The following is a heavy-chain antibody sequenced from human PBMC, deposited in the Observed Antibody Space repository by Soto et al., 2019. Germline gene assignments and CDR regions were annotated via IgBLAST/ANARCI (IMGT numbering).Heavy chain of an antibody. J-gene: IGHJ4*02. CDR1: GFTFDDYA. V-gene: IGHV3-9*01. Sequence: ESGGGLVQPGRSLRLSCAASGFTFDDYAVHWVRQAPGKGLEWVSGISWNSGSIGYADSVKGRFTISRDNAKNSLYLQMNSLRAEDTALYYCAKAIGGYDILTGHFDYWGQGTLVTVSS. CDR3: AKAIGGYDILTGHFDY. D-gene: IGHD3-9*01. CDR2: ISWNSGSI.